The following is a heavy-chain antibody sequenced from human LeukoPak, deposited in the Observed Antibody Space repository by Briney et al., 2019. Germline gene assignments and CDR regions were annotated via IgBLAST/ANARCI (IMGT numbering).Heavy chain of an antibody. D-gene: IGHD3-22*01. J-gene: IGHJ6*03. V-gene: IGHV4-61*02. Sequence: SETLSLTCTVSGGSISSGSYYWSWIRQPAGKGLEWIGRIYTSGSTNYNPSLKSRVTISVDTSKNQFSLKLSSVTAADTAVYYCASSGPSYYYDSSGLQDYYYMDVWGKGTTVTISS. CDR3: ASSGPSYYYDSSGLQDYYYMDV. CDR2: IYTSGST. CDR1: GGSISSGSYY.